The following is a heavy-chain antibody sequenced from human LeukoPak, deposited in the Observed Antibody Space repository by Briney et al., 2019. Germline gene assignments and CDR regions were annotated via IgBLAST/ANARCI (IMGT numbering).Heavy chain of an antibody. V-gene: IGHV3-48*02. D-gene: IGHD3-10*01. Sequence: GGSLRLSCAASGFTFSTSGMNWIRQAPGKGLQWVAYISSRSESKYYAASVKGRFTISRDNARNSLYLQMNSLRDDDTAVYYCARVWQLGVWGQGTAVTVSS. CDR3: ARVWQLGV. J-gene: IGHJ6*02. CDR2: ISSRSESK. CDR1: GFTFSTSG.